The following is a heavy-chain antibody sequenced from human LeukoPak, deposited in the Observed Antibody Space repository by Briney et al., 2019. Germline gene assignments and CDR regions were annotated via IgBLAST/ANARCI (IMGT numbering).Heavy chain of an antibody. CDR3: ASHRSNGYCSYYFDY. Sequence: PGGSLRLSCAASGFTFSSYAMSWVRQAPGKGLEWASAISGSGGSTYYADSVKGRFTISRDNSKNTLYLQMNSLRAEDTAVYYCASHRSNGYCSYYFDYWGQGTLVTVSS. CDR2: ISGSGGST. CDR1: GFTFSSYA. V-gene: IGHV3-23*01. D-gene: IGHD2-21*01. J-gene: IGHJ4*02.